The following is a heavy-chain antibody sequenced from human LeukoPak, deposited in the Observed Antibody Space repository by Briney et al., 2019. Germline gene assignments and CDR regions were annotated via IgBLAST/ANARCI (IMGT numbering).Heavy chain of an antibody. J-gene: IGHJ4*02. CDR3: ARGARAPLDY. CDR2: IYYSGST. V-gene: IGHV4-59*01. CDR1: GGSISSYY. Sequence: SETLSLTCTVSGGSISSYYWSWIRQPPGKGLEWIGYIYYSGSTNYNPSLKSRVTVSVDTSKNQFSLKLSSVTAADTAVYYCARGARAPLDYWGQGTLVTVSS.